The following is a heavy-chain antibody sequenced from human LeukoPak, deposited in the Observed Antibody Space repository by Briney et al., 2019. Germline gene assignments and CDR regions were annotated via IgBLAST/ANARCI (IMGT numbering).Heavy chain of an antibody. Sequence: GGSLRLSCAASGFTFSDHYMSWIRQAPGKGLEWVSYITSSGSPIYYADSVKDRFTISRDNAKNSLYLQMNSLRADDTAVYYCARDPDTSSKVDYWGQGTLVTVSS. V-gene: IGHV3-11*01. CDR2: ITSSGSPI. CDR1: GFTFSDHY. CDR3: ARDPDTSSKVDY. J-gene: IGHJ4*02. D-gene: IGHD2-2*01.